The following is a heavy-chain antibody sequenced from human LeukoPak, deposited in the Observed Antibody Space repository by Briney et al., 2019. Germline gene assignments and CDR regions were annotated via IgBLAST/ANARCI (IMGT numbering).Heavy chain of an antibody. J-gene: IGHJ4*02. CDR2: IYYSGST. CDR3: ARGKYSSSRNDY. Sequence: SKTLSLTCTVSGGSISSYYWSWIRQPPGKGLEWIGYIYYSGSTNYNPSLKSRVTISVDTSKNQFSLKLSSVTAADTAVYYCARGKYSSSRNDYWGQGTLVTVSS. CDR1: GGSISSYY. D-gene: IGHD6-13*01. V-gene: IGHV4-59*01.